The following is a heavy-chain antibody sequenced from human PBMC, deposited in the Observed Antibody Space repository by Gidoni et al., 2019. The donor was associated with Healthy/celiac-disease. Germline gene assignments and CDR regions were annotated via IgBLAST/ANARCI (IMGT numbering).Heavy chain of an antibody. CDR1: GFTFSSYS. J-gene: IGHJ3*02. Sequence: EVQLVESGGGLVKPGGSLRLSCAASGFTFSSYSMNWVRQAPGKGLECLSSISSSSSYIYYADSVKGRFTISRDNAKNSLYLQMNSLRAEDTAVYYCARDQVAVAGHGVAFDIWGQGTMVTVSS. V-gene: IGHV3-21*01. D-gene: IGHD6-19*01. CDR3: ARDQVAVAGHGVAFDI. CDR2: ISSSSSYI.